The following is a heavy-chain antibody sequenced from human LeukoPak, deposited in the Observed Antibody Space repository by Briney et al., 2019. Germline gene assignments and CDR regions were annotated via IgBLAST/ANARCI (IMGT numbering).Heavy chain of an antibody. J-gene: IGHJ5*02. Sequence: SGGSLRLSCAASGFTFSSYSMNWVRQAPGKGLEWVSSISSSSSYIYYADSVKGRFTISRDNAKNSLYLQMNSLRAEDTAVYYCARGPGYDSSGMWFDPWGQGTLVTVSS. CDR1: GFTFSSYS. CDR3: ARGPGYDSSGMWFDP. CDR2: ISSSSSYI. D-gene: IGHD3-22*01. V-gene: IGHV3-21*01.